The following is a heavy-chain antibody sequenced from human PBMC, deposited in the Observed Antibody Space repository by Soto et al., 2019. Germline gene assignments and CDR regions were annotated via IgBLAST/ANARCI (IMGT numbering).Heavy chain of an antibody. Sequence: QLQLVESGGGVVQPGRSLRLSCAASGFTFSDYGMHWVRQAPGTGLEWVADISYDGSDKYYADSVKGRFTISRDNSKNRLYLQMNSLRAEDTAVYYCATMERLFDYWGQGTLVTVSS. J-gene: IGHJ4*02. CDR1: GFTFSDYG. CDR2: ISYDGSDK. V-gene: IGHV3-30*03. D-gene: IGHD3-3*01. CDR3: ATMERLFDY.